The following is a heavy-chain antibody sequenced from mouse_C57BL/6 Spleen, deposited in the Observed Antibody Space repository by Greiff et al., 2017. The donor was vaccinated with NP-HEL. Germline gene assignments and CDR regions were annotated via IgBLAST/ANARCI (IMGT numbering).Heavy chain of an antibody. CDR1: GYTFTSYW. J-gene: IGHJ1*03. D-gene: IGHD2-4*01. Sequence: VQLQQSGAELVKPGASVKMSCKASGYTFTSYWITWVKQRPGQGLEWIGDIYPGSGSTNYNEKFKSKATLTVDTSSSTAYMQLSSLTSEDSAVYYCARGIYYDYDEYFDVWGTGTTVTVSS. CDR2: IYPGSGST. V-gene: IGHV1-55*01. CDR3: ARGIYYDYDEYFDV.